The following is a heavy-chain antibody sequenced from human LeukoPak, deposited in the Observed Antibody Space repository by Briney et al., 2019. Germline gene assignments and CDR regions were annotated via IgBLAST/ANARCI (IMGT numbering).Heavy chain of an antibody. V-gene: IGHV4-4*07. D-gene: IGHD6-6*01. CDR3: ARIYSSSSGGHCYYYYMDV. J-gene: IGHJ6*03. CDR1: GGSISSYY. Sequence: SGTLSLTCTVSGGSISSYYWSWIRQPAGKGLEWIGRIYTSGSTNYNPSLKSRVTMSVDTSKNQFSLKLSSVTAADTAVYYCARIYSSSSGGHCYYYYMDVWGKGTTVTVSS. CDR2: IYTSGST.